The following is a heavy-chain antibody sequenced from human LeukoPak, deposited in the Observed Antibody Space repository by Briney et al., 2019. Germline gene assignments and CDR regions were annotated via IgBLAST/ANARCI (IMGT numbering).Heavy chain of an antibody. J-gene: IGHJ4*02. CDR1: GGSISSYY. D-gene: IGHD2-2*01. CDR2: IYYSGST. Sequence: SETLSLTCTVSGGSISSYYWSWIRQPPGKGLEWIGYIYYSGSTNYNPSLKSRVTISVDTSKNQFSLKLSSVTAADTAVYYCARGGKRGIVVVPAANFDYWGQGTLVTVSS. V-gene: IGHV4-59*12. CDR3: ARGGKRGIVVVPAANFDY.